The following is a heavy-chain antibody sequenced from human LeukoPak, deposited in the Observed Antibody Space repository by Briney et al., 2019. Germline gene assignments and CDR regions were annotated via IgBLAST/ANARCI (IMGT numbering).Heavy chain of an antibody. V-gene: IGHV4-4*07. J-gene: IGHJ4*02. CDR2: IYTTGRT. CDR1: GGSISSYW. CDR3: ARAGYTISSFRFDY. D-gene: IGHD3-16*02. Sequence: SETLSLTCSVSGGSISSYWWSWIRQPAGKGLEVIGRIYTTGRTNYNPSLKSRVSMSVDTSKNKFSLGLRSVTAADTAVYFCARAGYTISSFRFDYWGQGALVTVSS.